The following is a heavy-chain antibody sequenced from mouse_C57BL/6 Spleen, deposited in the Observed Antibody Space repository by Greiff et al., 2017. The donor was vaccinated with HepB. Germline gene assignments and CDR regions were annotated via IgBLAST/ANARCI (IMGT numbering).Heavy chain of an antibody. Sequence: VQLQQSGAELVKPGASVKLSCKASGYTFTEYTIHWVKQRSGQGLEWIGWFYPGSGSIKYNEKFKDKATLTADKSSSTVYMELSRLTSEDSAVYVCARHEAPRWMIYDWFAYWGQGTLVTVSA. CDR1: GYTFTEYT. CDR3: ARHEAPRWMIYDWFAY. CDR2: FYPGSGSI. V-gene: IGHV1-62-2*01. D-gene: IGHD2-12*01. J-gene: IGHJ3*01.